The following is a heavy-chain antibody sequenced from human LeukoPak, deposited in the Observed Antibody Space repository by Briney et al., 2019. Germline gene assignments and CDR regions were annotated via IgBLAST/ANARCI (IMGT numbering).Heavy chain of an antibody. CDR2: ISSSGSTI. Sequence: GGSLRLSCAASGFIFSSYSVNWVRQAPGKGLEWVSYISSSGSTIYYADSVKGRFTISRDKAKNSLYLQMNSLRAEDTAVYYCAELGITMIGGVWGKGTTVTISS. J-gene: IGHJ6*04. CDR1: GFIFSSYS. D-gene: IGHD3-10*02. CDR3: AELGITMIGGV. V-gene: IGHV3-48*01.